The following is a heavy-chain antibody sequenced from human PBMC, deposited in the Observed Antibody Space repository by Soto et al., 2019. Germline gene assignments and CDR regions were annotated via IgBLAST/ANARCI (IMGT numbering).Heavy chain of an antibody. CDR1: GLILSTHW. D-gene: IGHD2-15*01. V-gene: IGHV3-74*01. CDR2: ISSGGTYT. Sequence: RGSLRFPYAASGLILSTHWLHWFRQVPGESLVWVSRISSGGTYTNYADSVKGRFTISRDSARNTLFLQMNYLTGEDTAVYYCARTFVDGMAGFGPSGQRT. CDR3: ARTFVDGMAGFGP. J-gene: IGHJ5*02.